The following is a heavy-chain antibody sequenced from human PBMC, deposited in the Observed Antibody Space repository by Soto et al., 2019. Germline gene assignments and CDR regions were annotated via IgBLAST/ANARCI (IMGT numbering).Heavy chain of an antibody. CDR1: GFTFSSYW. Sequence: QPGGSLRLSCAASGFTFSSYWMNWGRQAPGKGLEWVANIKQDGSEKYYVDSVKGRFTISRDNAKNSLYLQMNSLRAEDTAVYYCAREIKTTAIKYYYYGMDVWGQGTTVTV. V-gene: IGHV3-7*01. J-gene: IGHJ6*02. D-gene: IGHD4-4*01. CDR3: AREIKTTAIKYYYYGMDV. CDR2: IKQDGSEK.